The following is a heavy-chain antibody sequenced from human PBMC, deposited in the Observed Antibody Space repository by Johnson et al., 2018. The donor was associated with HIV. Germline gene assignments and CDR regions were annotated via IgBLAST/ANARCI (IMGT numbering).Heavy chain of an antibody. CDR2: IRYDGSNK. CDR3: AKGRELGYCAGGVCSDSFDV. Sequence: QVQLLESGGGVVQPGGSLRLSCAASGFTFSSYGMHWVRQAPGKGLEWVAFIRYDGSNKYYADSVKGRFTISRDNSKNTLYLQMNSLTAEDTAVYYCAKGRELGYCAGGVCSDSFDVWGQGTLVTVSS. J-gene: IGHJ3*01. V-gene: IGHV3-30*02. CDR1: GFTFSSYG. D-gene: IGHD2-8*02.